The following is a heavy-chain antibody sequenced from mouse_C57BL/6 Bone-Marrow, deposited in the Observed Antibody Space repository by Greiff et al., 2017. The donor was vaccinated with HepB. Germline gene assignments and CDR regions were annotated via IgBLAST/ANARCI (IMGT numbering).Heavy chain of an antibody. Sequence: QVQLQQSGAELVKPGASVKISCKASGYAFSSYWMNWVKQRPGKGLEWIGQIYPGDGDTNYNGKFKGKATLTADKSSSPAYMQLSSLTSEDSAVYFCARLYDYDQTAWFAYWGQGTLVTVSA. CDR2: IYPGDGDT. J-gene: IGHJ3*01. CDR3: ARLYDYDQTAWFAY. CDR1: GYAFSSYW. D-gene: IGHD2-4*01. V-gene: IGHV1-80*01.